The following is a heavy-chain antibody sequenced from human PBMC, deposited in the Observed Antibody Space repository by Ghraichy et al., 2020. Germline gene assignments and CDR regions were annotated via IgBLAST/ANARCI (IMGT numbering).Heavy chain of an antibody. CDR3: VSTNPDWLGALAS. J-gene: IGHJ3*01. V-gene: IGHV3-66*01. CDR2: IYKGGAT. Sequence: GGSLRLSCAASGFTFSNHDMRWVRQAPGKGLEWFSTIYKGGATFYVDSVKGRFAISTDSSKNTLFLQMNSLRGEDSSTCYCVSTNPDWLGALASWGQVTTVTVSS. D-gene: IGHD6-19*01. CDR1: GFTFSNHD.